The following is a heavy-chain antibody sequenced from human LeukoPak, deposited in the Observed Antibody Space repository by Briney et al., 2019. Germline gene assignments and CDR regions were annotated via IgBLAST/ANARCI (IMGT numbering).Heavy chain of an antibody. V-gene: IGHV7-4-1*02. CDR3: AREGLSRDYYMDV. Sequence: ASVKVSCKASGYTFTGYYMHWVRQAPGQGLEWMGWINTNTGNPTYAQGFTGRFVFSLDTSVSTAYLQISSLKAEDTAVYYCAREGLSRDYYMDVWGKGTTVTVSS. J-gene: IGHJ6*03. CDR2: INTNTGNP. CDR1: GYTFTGYY. D-gene: IGHD3-16*01.